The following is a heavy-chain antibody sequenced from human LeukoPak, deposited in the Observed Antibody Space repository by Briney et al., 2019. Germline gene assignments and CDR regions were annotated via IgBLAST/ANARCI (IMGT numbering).Heavy chain of an antibody. CDR1: GFPLSSYW. D-gene: IGHD4-17*01. V-gene: IGHV3-74*01. CDR3: AKDRSGDLDY. Sequence: GGSLRLSCAASGFPLSSYWMHWVRQAPGKGLVWVSRINSGGSGTSYADSVEGRFTISRGNVKNTLYLQMNSLRAEDTAVYYCAKDRSGDLDYWGQGTLVTVSS. J-gene: IGHJ4*02. CDR2: INSGGSGT.